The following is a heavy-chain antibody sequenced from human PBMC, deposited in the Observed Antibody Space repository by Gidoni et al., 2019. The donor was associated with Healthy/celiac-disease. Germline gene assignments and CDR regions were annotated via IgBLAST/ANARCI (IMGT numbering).Heavy chain of an antibody. CDR3: ALAARPDYYYYGMDV. V-gene: IGHV3-23*01. CDR2: ISGSGGST. D-gene: IGHD6-6*01. CDR1: GFTFCSYA. J-gene: IGHJ6*02. Sequence: EVQLLESGGGLVQPGGSLILSFAASGFTFCSYAMSWVRQAPGKGLEWVSAISGSGGSTYYADSVKGRFTISRDNSKNTLYLQMNSLRAEDTAVYYCALAARPDYYYYGMDVWGQGTTVTVSS.